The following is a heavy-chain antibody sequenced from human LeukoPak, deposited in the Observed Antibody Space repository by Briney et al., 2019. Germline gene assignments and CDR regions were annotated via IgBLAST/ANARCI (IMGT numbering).Heavy chain of an antibody. CDR1: GFTFSSYA. CDR3: ARALDYYRMDV. J-gene: IGHJ6*02. CDR2: ISGSGGST. Sequence: PGGSLRLSCAASGFTFSSYAMSWVRQAPGKGLEWVSAISGSGGSTYYADSVKGRFTISRDNAKTSVYLQMNSLRAEDTAVYYCARALDYYRMDVWGQGTTVTVSS. V-gene: IGHV3-23*01.